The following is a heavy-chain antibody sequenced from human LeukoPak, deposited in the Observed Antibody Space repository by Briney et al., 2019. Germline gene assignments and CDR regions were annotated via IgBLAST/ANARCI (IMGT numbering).Heavy chain of an antibody. D-gene: IGHD3-10*01. CDR2: VYTDGGTI. J-gene: IGHJ4*02. CDR1: GNIFTNYH. V-gene: IGHV1-46*01. CDR3: ATEAPRSYRFDY. Sequence: ASVKVSCKASGNIFTNYHIHWVRLAPGRGLEWMGAVYTDGGTITNTRSFQHGRVTMTRDVSTRTVCMELSSLSSEDTAVYYCATEAPRSYRFDYWGQEILVTISS.